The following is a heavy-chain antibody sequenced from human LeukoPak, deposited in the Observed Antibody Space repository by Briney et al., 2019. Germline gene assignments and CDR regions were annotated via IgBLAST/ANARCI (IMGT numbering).Heavy chain of an antibody. D-gene: IGHD3-16*02. CDR1: GFTFSSYA. CDR3: ARYDYVWGSYRSAFGN. V-gene: IGHV3-23*01. CDR2: ISGSGGST. Sequence: PGGSLRLSCAASGFTFSSYAMSWVRQAPGKGLEWVSAISGSGGSTHYADSVKGRFTISRDNSKNTLYLQMNSLRAQDTGVYYCARYDYVWGSYRSAFGNWGQGTLVTVSS. J-gene: IGHJ4*02.